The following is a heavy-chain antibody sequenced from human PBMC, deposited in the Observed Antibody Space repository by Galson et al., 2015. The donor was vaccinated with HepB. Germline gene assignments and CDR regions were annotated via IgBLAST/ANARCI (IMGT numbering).Heavy chain of an antibody. CDR2: IRPDKGHT. CDR1: GYDFSNYD. V-gene: IGHV1-18*04. CDR3: ARARDFGRDILTPWGA. J-gene: IGHJ5*02. D-gene: IGHD3-9*01. Sequence: SVKVSCKASGYDFSNYDMSWVRQAPGQGLEWVASIRPDKGHTNYALRVQGRATVTMDTPTSTVYMELRSLRSDDTAIYFCARARDFGRDILTPWGAWGQGTLVTVSS.